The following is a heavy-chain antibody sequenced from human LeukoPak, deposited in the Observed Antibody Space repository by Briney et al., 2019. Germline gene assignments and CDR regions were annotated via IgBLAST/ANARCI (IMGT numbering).Heavy chain of an antibody. Sequence: PSGTLSLTCAVSGGSILTTNWWSWVRQPPGKGLEWIGEVHLSGTSNYNPSLRSRVSMSIDKSKNQLSLKLTSVTAADTVMYYCARESGAFSPFGFWGQGTLVTVSS. J-gene: IGHJ4*02. CDR3: ARESGAFSPFGF. V-gene: IGHV4-4*02. CDR1: GGSILTTNW. D-gene: IGHD1-26*01. CDR2: VHLSGTS.